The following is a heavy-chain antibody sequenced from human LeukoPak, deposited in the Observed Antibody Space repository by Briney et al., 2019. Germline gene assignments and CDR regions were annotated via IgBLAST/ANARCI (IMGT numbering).Heavy chain of an antibody. CDR1: GGSVSSVDYY. Sequence: SQTLSLTCTVSGGSVSSVDYYWSWIRQPPGKGLEWIGYIYYSGSTYYNPSLKGRLTISVDTSKNHFSLKLSSVTAADTAVYYCAVRYCSTSSCYPYFDYWGQGTLVTVSS. D-gene: IGHD2-2*01. CDR3: AVRYCSTSSCYPYFDY. CDR2: IYYSGST. J-gene: IGHJ4*02. V-gene: IGHV4-30-4*08.